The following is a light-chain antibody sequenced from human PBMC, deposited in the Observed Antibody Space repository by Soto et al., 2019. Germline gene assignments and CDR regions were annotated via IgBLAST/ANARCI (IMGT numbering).Light chain of an antibody. CDR2: DAA. J-gene: IGKJ3*01. V-gene: IGKV3-11*01. CDR1: QSVSSY. Sequence: EIVLTQSPATLSLSPGERATLSCRASQSVSSYLAWYQQKPGQAPRLLIYDAANRATGIPARFSGSRSGTDFTLTISSLEPEDFAVYYCQQRTFGPGTKVDIK. CDR3: QQRT.